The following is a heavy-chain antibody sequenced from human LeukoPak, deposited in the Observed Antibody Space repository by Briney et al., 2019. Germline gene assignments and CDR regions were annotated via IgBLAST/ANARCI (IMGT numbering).Heavy chain of an antibody. CDR2: INTDGSST. D-gene: IGHD1-7*01. Sequence: GGSLRLSCAASGFTFSSYWMHWVRQAPGKGLVWVSRINTDGSSTSYADSVKGRFTISRDNAKNTLYLQMNSLRAEDTAVYYCEGTGNSYYYYYMDVWAKGPRSPSP. CDR1: GFTFSSYW. CDR3: EGTGNSYYYYYMDV. V-gene: IGHV3-74*01. J-gene: IGHJ6*03.